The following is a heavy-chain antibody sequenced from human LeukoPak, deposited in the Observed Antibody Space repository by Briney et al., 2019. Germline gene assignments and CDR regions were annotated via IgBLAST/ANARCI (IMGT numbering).Heavy chain of an antibody. CDR2: INPNSGGT. J-gene: IGHJ4*02. Sequence: ASVKVSCKASGYTFTGYYMHWVRQAPGQGLEWMEWINPNSGGTNYAQKFQGRVTMTRDTSISTAYMELSRLRSDDTAVYYCATGIAVATAFDSWGQGTLVTVSS. CDR1: GYTFTGYY. CDR3: ATGIAVATAFDS. V-gene: IGHV1-2*02. D-gene: IGHD6-19*01.